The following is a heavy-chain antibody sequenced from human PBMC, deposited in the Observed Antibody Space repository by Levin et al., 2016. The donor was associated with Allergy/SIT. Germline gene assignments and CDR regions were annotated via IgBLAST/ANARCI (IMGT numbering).Heavy chain of an antibody. D-gene: IGHD6-13*01. CDR1: GGSISSSSYY. J-gene: IGHJ6*03. CDR3: ARHGEGAHSSSWYSHYYYYYYMDV. V-gene: IGHV4-39*01. CDR2: IYYSGST. Sequence: SETLSLTCTVSGGSISSSSYYWGWIRQPPGKGLEWIGSIYYSGSTYYNPSLKSRVTISVDTSKNQFSLKLSSVTAADTAVYYCARHGEGAHSSSWYSHYYYYYYMDVWGKGTTVTVSS.